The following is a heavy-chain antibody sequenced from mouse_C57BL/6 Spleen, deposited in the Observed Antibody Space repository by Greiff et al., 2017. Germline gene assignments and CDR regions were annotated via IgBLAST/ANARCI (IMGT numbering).Heavy chain of an antibody. Sequence: QVQLQQSGPELVKPGASVKISCKASGYAFSSSWMNWVKQRPGKGLEWIGRIYPGDGDTNYNGKFKGKATLTADKSSSTAYMQLSSLTSEDSAVYFCGAGYDYAIDYWGQGTTLTVSS. J-gene: IGHJ2*01. V-gene: IGHV1-82*01. CDR3: GAGYDYAIDY. CDR1: GYAFSSSW. CDR2: IYPGDGDT. D-gene: IGHD2-4*01.